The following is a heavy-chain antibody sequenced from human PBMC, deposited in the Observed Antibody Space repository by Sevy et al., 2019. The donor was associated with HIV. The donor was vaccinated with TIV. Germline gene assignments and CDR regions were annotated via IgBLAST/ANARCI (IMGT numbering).Heavy chain of an antibody. V-gene: IGHV3-33*01. CDR2: IWNDKINK. Sequence: GGSLRLSCAASGFTFSIYGMHWVRQAPGKGLEWVAVIWNDKINKNYADSVKGRFTISRDNSKNTLYLQMNSLRVEDTAVYYCASLPNNYYVSGGSTGDDAFDIWGQGTMVTVSS. D-gene: IGHD3-22*01. J-gene: IGHJ3*02. CDR3: ASLPNNYYVSGGSTGDDAFDI. CDR1: GFTFSIYG.